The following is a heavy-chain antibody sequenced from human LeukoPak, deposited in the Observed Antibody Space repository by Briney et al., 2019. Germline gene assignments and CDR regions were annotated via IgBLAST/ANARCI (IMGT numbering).Heavy chain of an antibody. CDR1: GGSISSSSYY. Sequence: SETLSLTCTVSGGSISSSSYYWAWIRQPPGKGLEWIGSVHYSGSIYYNPSLKSRATLSLDTSKKQFSLNLSSVTAADTAVYYCATTPREYSSTWYYFDYWGQGILVTVSS. D-gene: IGHD6-13*01. V-gene: IGHV4-39*07. J-gene: IGHJ4*02. CDR2: VHYSGSI. CDR3: ATTPREYSSTWYYFDY.